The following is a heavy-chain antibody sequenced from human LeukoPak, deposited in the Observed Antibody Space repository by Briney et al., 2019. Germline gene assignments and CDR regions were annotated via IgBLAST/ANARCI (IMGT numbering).Heavy chain of an antibody. CDR2: ISSGSRYI. V-gene: IGHV3-21*01. CDR3: AGGYSSGWFNEGDY. J-gene: IGHJ4*02. Sequence: GGSLRLSCAASGFTFSTYSMNWVRQAPGKGLEWVSSISSGSRYIYYADSVKGRFTISRDSAKNSLYLQMNSLRAEDTAVYYCAGGYSSGWFNEGDYWGQGTLVTVSS. CDR1: GFTFSTYS. D-gene: IGHD6-19*01.